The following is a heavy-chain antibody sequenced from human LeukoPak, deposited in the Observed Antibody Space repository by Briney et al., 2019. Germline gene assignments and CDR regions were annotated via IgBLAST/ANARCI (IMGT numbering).Heavy chain of an antibody. CDR1: GGSFSGYY. Sequence: SETLSLTCAVYGGSFSGYYWSWIRQPPGKGLEWIGEINHSGSTNYNPSLKSRVTISVDTSKNQFSLKLTSVTAADTAVYYCARHTIASDGARLFDYWGRGTLVTVSS. D-gene: IGHD4-17*01. CDR3: ARHTIASDGARLFDY. V-gene: IGHV4-34*01. CDR2: INHSGST. J-gene: IGHJ4*02.